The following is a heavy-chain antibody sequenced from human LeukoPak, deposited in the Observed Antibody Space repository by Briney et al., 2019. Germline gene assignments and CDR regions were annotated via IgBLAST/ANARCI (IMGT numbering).Heavy chain of an antibody. CDR1: GFTFSSYA. CDR2: ISGSGGST. V-gene: IGHV3-23*01. CDR3: AKGMTAFRTKDRYFDY. D-gene: IGHD1-14*01. J-gene: IGHJ4*02. Sequence: PGGSLRLSCAASGFTFSSYAMSWVRQAPGKGLEWVSAISGSGGSTYYADSVKGRFTISIDNSKNTLYLQMNSLRAEDTAVYYCAKGMTAFRTKDRYFDYWGQGTVVTVSS.